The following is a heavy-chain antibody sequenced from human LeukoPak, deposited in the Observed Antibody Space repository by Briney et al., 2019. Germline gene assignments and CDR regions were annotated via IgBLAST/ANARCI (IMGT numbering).Heavy chain of an antibody. J-gene: IGHJ6*03. Sequence: ASVKVSCKASGYTFTDYYIHWVRQAPGQGLEWVGWVAAFNENTHYSRRFQGRVTMTRDTSTSTAYMELRSLRSDDTAVYYCARNTYGYKFSMDVWGKGTTVTVSS. CDR1: GYTFTDYY. D-gene: IGHD5-24*01. CDR3: ARNTYGYKFSMDV. CDR2: VAAFNENT. V-gene: IGHV1-18*04.